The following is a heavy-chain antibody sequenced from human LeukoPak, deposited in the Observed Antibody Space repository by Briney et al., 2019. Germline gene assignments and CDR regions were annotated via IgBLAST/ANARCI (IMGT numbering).Heavy chain of an antibody. V-gene: IGHV4-34*01. CDR1: GGSFSGYY. Sequence: SETLSLTCAVYGGSFSGYYWSWIRQPPGKGLEWIGEINHSGSTNYNPSLKSRVTISVDTSKNQFSLKLSSVTAADTAVYYCASADYGDYATNPFDYWGQGTLVTVSS. CDR3: ASADYGDYATNPFDY. D-gene: IGHD4-17*01. J-gene: IGHJ4*02. CDR2: INHSGST.